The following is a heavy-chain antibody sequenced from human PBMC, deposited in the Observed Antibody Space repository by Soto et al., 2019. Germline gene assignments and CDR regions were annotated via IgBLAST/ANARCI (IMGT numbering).Heavy chain of an antibody. CDR3: ARRARPDFYYMDV. CDR1: GFTLGGYA. J-gene: IGHJ6*03. V-gene: IGHV3-64*01. Sequence: GGSLRLSCGASGFTLGGYAVDWVRQAPGKGLEYVSGISSNGVGTYYANPVQGRFTISRDNSKNTVYLQMGSLRPEDMAVYYCARRARPDFYYMDVWGKGTTVTVSS. D-gene: IGHD6-6*01. CDR2: ISSNGVGT.